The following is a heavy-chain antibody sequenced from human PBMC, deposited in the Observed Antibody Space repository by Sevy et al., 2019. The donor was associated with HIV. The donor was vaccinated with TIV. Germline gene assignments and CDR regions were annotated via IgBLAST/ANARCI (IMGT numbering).Heavy chain of an antibody. CDR3: ARHYDYGDYPSTGERWFDP. CDR1: GGSISSSSYY. CDR2: IYYRGST. J-gene: IGHJ5*02. V-gene: IGHV4-39*01. D-gene: IGHD4-17*01. Sequence: SETLSLTCTVSGGSISSSSYYWGWIRQPPGKGLEWIGSIYYRGSTYYNPSLKSRVTISVDTSKNQFSLKLSSVTAADTAVYYCARHYDYGDYPSTGERWFDPWGQGTLVTVSS.